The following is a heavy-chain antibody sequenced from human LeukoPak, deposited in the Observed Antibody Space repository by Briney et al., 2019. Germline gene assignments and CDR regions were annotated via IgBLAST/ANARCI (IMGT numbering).Heavy chain of an antibody. J-gene: IGHJ4*02. D-gene: IGHD6-19*01. V-gene: IGHV3-33*01. CDR1: GFTFSSYS. CDR2: IWYDGSQK. Sequence: GRTLRLSCAASGFTFSSYSMHWVRKVPGKGLEWVAVIWYDGSQKYYADSVKGRFTISRDNAKNSLYLQMNSLRAEDTAVYYCARDVAVAGTGDYWGQGTLVTVSS. CDR3: ARDVAVAGTGDY.